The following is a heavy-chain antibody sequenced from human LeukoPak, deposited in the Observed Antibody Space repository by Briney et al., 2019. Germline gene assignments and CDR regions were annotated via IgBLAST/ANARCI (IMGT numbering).Heavy chain of an antibody. J-gene: IGHJ4*02. CDR3: TRTPSAAAPFDY. CDR2: IRSKAYGGTP. D-gene: IGHD2-2*01. CDR1: GFTFGDYA. V-gene: IGHV3-49*04. Sequence: GGSLRLSCTGSGFTFGDYAMSWVRQAPGKGLEWVAFIRSKAYGGTPEYAASVKGRFTISRDDSKNIAYVQMNSLRTEDTAVYYCTRTPSAAAPFDYWGQGTLVTVSS.